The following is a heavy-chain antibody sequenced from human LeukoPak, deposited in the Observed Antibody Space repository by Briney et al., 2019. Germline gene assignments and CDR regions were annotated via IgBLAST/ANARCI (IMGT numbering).Heavy chain of an antibody. D-gene: IGHD6-19*01. J-gene: IGHJ5*02. CDR2: ISAYNGNT. CDR1: GYTFTYRY. CDR3: STGYSSGWDNWFDP. Sequence: ASVKVSCKASGYTFTYRYLHWVRQAPGQGLEWMGWISAYNGNTNYAQKFQGRVTMTRNTSISTAYMELSSLRSEDTAVYYCSTGYSSGWDNWFDPWGQGTLVTVSS. V-gene: IGHV1-8*02.